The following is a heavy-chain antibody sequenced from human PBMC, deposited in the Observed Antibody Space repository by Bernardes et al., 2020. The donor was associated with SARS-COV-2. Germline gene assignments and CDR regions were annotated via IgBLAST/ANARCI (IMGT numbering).Heavy chain of an antibody. J-gene: IGHJ4*02. V-gene: IGHV4-30-4*01. CDR2: IYYTGST. CDR3: ARYGDYGGY. CDR1: GDSIRSCDYH. D-gene: IGHD4-17*01. Sequence: SETLSLTCTVSGDSIRSCDYHWSWIRQPPGKGLEWIGYIYYTGSTYYNPSLKSRVTISVDTSNNQFSLKLSSVTAADTAVYFCARYGDYGGYWGQGTLVTVSS.